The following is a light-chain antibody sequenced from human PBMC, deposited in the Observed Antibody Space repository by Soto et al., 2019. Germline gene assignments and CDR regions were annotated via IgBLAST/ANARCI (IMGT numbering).Light chain of an antibody. V-gene: IGKV4-1*01. J-gene: IGKJ1*01. CDR1: QIVLSSSNNKNY. Sequence: VLYPSPDSLAVTLAERATTNCKSSQIVLSSSNNKNYLAWYQQKPGQPPKLLIYWASTRQSGVPARFSGSGSGTDFTLTISSLQAEDVAVYYCQQYYSYPRTFGQGTKVDIK. CDR3: QQYYSYPRT. CDR2: WAS.